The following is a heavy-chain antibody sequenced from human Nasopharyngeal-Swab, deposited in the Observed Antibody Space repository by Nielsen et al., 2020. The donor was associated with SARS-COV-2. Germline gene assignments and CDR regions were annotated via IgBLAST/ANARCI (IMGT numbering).Heavy chain of an antibody. J-gene: IGHJ6*04. Sequence: GESLKISCAASGFTFSSYSMNWVRQAPGKGLEWVSSISSGSSYIYYADSVKGRFTISRDNAKNSLYLQMNSLRAEDTAVYYCARDGYSNPLGDVWGKGTTVTVSS. CDR3: ARDGYSNPLGDV. D-gene: IGHD4-11*01. V-gene: IGHV3-21*01. CDR2: ISSGSSYI. CDR1: GFTFSSYS.